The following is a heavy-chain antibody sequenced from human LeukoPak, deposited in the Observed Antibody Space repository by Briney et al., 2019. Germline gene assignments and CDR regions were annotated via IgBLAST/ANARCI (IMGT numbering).Heavy chain of an antibody. CDR3: TRDEYGGNSNYFDY. J-gene: IGHJ4*02. CDR1: GFIFGDYA. D-gene: IGHD4-23*01. CDR2: IRNKAYGGTT. V-gene: IGHV3-49*03. Sequence: GGSLRLSCTASGFIFGDYAMSRFRQAPGKGLEWVGFIRNKAYGGTTEYAASVKGRFTVSRDDSKSIAYLQMNSLKTEDTAVYYCTRDEYGGNSNYFDYWGQGTLVTVSS.